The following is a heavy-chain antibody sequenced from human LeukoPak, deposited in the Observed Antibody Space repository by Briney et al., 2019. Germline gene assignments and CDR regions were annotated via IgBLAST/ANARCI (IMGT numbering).Heavy chain of an antibody. Sequence: PSETLSLTCTVSGGSISSSSYYWGWIRQPPGKGLEWIGGIYYSGSTYYNPSLKSRVTISVDTSKNQFSLKLSSVTAADTAVYYCARDLDYYDSSGREPFDYWGQGTLVTVSS. CDR3: ARDLDYYDSSGREPFDY. CDR1: GGSISSSSYY. J-gene: IGHJ4*02. CDR2: IYYSGST. V-gene: IGHV4-39*07. D-gene: IGHD3-22*01.